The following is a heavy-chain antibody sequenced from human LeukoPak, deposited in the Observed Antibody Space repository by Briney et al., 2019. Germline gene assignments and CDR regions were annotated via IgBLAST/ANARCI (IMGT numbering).Heavy chain of an antibody. J-gene: IGHJ5*02. CDR2: ISGSGTFT. CDR3: AKDPLGPRYCSGTSCSNWFDP. CDR1: GLTFSSYA. Sequence: QPGGSLRLSCAASGLTFSSYAMSWVRQAPGKGLEWVSAISGSGTFTYYADSVKGRFTISRDNSKNTLYLQLNSLRAEDTAVYYCAKDPLGPRYCSGTSCSNWFDPWGQGTLVTVSS. D-gene: IGHD2-2*01. V-gene: IGHV3-23*01.